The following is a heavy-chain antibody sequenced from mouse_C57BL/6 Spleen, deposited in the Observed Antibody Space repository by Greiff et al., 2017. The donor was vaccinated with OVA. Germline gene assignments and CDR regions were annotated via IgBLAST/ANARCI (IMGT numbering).Heavy chain of an antibody. Sequence: EVQVVESGPGLVKPSQSLSLTCSVTGYSITSGYYWNWIRQFPGNKLEWMGYISYDGSNNYNPSLKNRISITRDTSKNQFFLKLNSVTTEDTATYYCARGGVGPFDYWGQGTTLTVSS. J-gene: IGHJ2*01. CDR2: ISYDGSN. V-gene: IGHV3-6*01. CDR1: GYSITSGYY. CDR3: ARGGVGPFDY.